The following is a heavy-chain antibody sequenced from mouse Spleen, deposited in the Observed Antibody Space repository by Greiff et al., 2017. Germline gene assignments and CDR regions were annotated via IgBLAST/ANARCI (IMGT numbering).Heavy chain of an antibody. D-gene: IGHD1-1*01. V-gene: IGHV1-18*01. J-gene: IGHJ3*01. CDR2: INPNNGGT. Sequence: VHVKQSGPELVKPGASVKIPCKASGYTFTDYNMDWVKQSHGKSLEWIGDINPNNGGTNYNQKFKGKATLTVDKSSSTAYMELRSLTSEDTAVYYCARSWDYFFAYWGQGTLVTVSA. CDR3: ARSWDYFFAY. CDR1: GYTFTDYN.